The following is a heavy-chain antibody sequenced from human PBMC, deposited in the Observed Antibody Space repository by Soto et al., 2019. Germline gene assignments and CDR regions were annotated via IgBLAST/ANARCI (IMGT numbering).Heavy chain of an antibody. J-gene: IGHJ4*02. D-gene: IGHD3-22*01. V-gene: IGHV1-46*01. CDR1: GYTFTSYY. CDR3: ARAHDSSGYYPLFFDY. CDR2: INPSGGST. Sequence: ASVKVSCKASGYTFTSYYMHWVRQAPGQGLEWMGIINPSGGSTSYAQKFQGRVTMTRDTSTSTVYMELSSLRPEDTAVYYCARAHDSSGYYPLFFDYWGQGTLVTVSS.